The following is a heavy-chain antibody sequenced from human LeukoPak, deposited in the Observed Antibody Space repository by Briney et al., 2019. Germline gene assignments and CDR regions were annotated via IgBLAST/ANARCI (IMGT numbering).Heavy chain of an antibody. CDR1: GGTFSSYA. Sequence: GASVKVSCKASGGTFSSYAISWVRQAPGQGLEWMGGIIPIFGTANYAQKFQGRVTITADESTSTAYMELSSLRSEDTAVYYCARFQYCSSTSCYTTRGYFDYWGQGTLVTVSS. CDR3: ARFQYCSSTSCYTTRGYFDY. CDR2: IIPIFGTA. D-gene: IGHD2-2*02. J-gene: IGHJ4*02. V-gene: IGHV1-69*01.